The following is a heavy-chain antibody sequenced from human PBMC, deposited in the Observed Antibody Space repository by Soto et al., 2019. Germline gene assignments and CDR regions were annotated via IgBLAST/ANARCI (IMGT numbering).Heavy chain of an antibody. CDR2: ISGSGGST. Sequence: PGGSLRLSCAASGFTFSSYAMSWVRQAPGKGLEWVSAISGSGGSTYYADSVKGRFTISRDNSKNTLYLQMNSLRAEDTAVYYCAKDRALDIVVVVAALRYFDYWGQGTLVTVSS. CDR3: AKDRALDIVVVVAALRYFDY. V-gene: IGHV3-23*01. J-gene: IGHJ4*02. CDR1: GFTFSSYA. D-gene: IGHD2-15*01.